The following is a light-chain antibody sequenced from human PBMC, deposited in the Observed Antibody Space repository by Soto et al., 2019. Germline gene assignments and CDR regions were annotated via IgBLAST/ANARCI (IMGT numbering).Light chain of an antibody. Sequence: QSALTQPPSASGTPGQRVTIPCSGTHSNIGRNSVNWYLQLPGTAPRLLIFSSNQRPLGVPDRFSGSRSGTSASLAITGLRSEDDAYYYCAAWDDSLNGRVFGGGTKLTVL. CDR1: HSNIGRNS. J-gene: IGLJ3*02. V-gene: IGLV1-44*01. CDR2: SSN. CDR3: AAWDDSLNGRV.